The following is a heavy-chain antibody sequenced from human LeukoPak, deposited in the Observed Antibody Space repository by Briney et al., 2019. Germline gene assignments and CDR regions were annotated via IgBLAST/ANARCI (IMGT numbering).Heavy chain of an antibody. V-gene: IGHV1-69*05. CDR3: ASTLQWLVRRSFDY. Sequence: GASVKVSCKASGGTFSSYAISWVRQAPGQGLEWMGGIIPIFGTANYAQKFQGRVTITTYESTSTAYMELSSMRSEDTAVYYCASTLQWLVRRSFDYWGQGTLVTVSS. CDR2: IIPIFGTA. D-gene: IGHD6-19*01. CDR1: GGTFSSYA. J-gene: IGHJ4*02.